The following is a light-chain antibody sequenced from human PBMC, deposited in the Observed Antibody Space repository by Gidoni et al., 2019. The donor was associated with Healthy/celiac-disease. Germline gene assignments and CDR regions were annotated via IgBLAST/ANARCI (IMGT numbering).Light chain of an antibody. CDR3: SSYTSSSTLVV. CDR2: DVS. CDR1: SSDVGGYNY. Sequence: QSALPQPASVSGSPGQSITISCTGTSSDVGGYNYVSWYQQHPGKAPKRMIYDVSNRPSGVSNRFSGSKSGNTASLTISGLQAEDEADYYCSSYTSSSTLVVFGGGTKLTVL. V-gene: IGLV2-14*03. J-gene: IGLJ2*01.